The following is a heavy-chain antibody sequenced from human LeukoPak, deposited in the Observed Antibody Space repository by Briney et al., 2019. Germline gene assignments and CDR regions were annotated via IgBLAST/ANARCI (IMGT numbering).Heavy chain of an antibody. CDR2: IPSGGDYI. J-gene: IGHJ4*02. CDR1: GFTFNTFN. Sequence: GGSLTLSCAVSGFTFNTFNMNWVRQPPGKGLEWVSSIPSGGDYIYYADSVKGRFTTSRDNAKNSLSLQLNSLRVEATAVYYCARGHYDVLAASYKWTPDYWGQGTLVTVSS. D-gene: IGHD3-9*01. CDR3: ARGHYDVLAASYKWTPDY. V-gene: IGHV3-21*01.